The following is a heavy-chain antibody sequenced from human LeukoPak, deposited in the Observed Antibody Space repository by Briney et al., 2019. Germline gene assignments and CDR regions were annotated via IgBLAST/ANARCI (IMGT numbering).Heavy chain of an antibody. J-gene: IGHJ6*02. Sequence: SETLSLTCTVSGGSISTYYWNWIRQPPGKGLEWIGYIYHSGSTNYNPSLQSRVTISVDTSKNQFSLNLNSVTAADTAVYYCARSRQDYDFWSGYYTGSSYGMDVWGQGTTVTVSS. CDR3: ARSRQDYDFWSGYYTGSSYGMDV. V-gene: IGHV4-59*01. CDR2: IYHSGST. CDR1: GGSISTYY. D-gene: IGHD3-3*01.